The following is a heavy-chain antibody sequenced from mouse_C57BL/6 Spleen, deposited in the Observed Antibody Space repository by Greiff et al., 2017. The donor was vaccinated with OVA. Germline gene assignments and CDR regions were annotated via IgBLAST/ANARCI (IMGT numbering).Heavy chain of an antibody. CDR1: GYTFTDYY. Sequence: EVQLQQSGPELVKPGASVKISCKASGYTFTDYYMNWVKQSHGKSLEWIGDINPNNGGTSYNQKFKGKATLTVDKSSSTAYMELRSLTSEDSAVYYCARRPDGSYFDYWGQGTTLTVSS. CDR3: ARRPDGSYFDY. CDR2: INPNNGGT. J-gene: IGHJ2*01. V-gene: IGHV1-26*01. D-gene: IGHD2-3*01.